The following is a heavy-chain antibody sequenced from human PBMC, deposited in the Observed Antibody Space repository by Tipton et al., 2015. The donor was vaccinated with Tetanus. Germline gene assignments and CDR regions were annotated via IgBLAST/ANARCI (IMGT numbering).Heavy chain of an antibody. CDR2: IDPNSGGT. Sequence: QLVQSGAEVKKPGASVKVSCKASGYTFTGYYIYWVRQAPGQGLEWMGWIDPNSGGTVYAQKFQGRVTMTRDTSISTAYMGLRSLRSDDTAVYYCARDRGDYIYYGMDVWGPGTTVTVS. CDR3: ARDRGDYIYYGMDV. D-gene: IGHD3-22*01. J-gene: IGHJ6*02. CDR1: GYTFTGYY. V-gene: IGHV1-2*02.